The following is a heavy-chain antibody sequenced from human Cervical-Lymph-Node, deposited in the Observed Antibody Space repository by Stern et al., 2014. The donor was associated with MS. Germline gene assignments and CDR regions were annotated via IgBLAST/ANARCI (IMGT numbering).Heavy chain of an antibody. CDR3: ARGELKEGLVRGMDV. V-gene: IGHV1-69*01. J-gene: IGHJ6*02. D-gene: IGHD1-26*01. CDR1: GRIFTSYA. CDR2: TTPIFGTA. Sequence: VQLEESGTEVKKPRHWAKVSCPASGRIFTSYAISRLRQAPGQGLEWLGGTTPIFGTANYAQKFQGRVTITADESTSTAYMELSSLRSEDTAVYYCARGELKEGLVRGMDVWGQGTTVTVSS.